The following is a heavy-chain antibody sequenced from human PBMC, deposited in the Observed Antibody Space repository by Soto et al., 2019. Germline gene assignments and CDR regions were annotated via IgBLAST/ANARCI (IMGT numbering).Heavy chain of an antibody. Sequence: QVQLVQSGAEVKKPGSSVKVSCKASGGTFSSYTISWVRQAPGQGLEWMGRIIPILGIANYAQKFQGRVTITADKSTSTAYMELSSLRSEDTAVYYCARDYTAAAGYYYYGMDVWGQGTTVTVSS. V-gene: IGHV1-69*08. J-gene: IGHJ6*02. D-gene: IGHD6-13*01. CDR2: IIPILGIA. CDR3: ARDYTAAAGYYYYGMDV. CDR1: GGTFSSYT.